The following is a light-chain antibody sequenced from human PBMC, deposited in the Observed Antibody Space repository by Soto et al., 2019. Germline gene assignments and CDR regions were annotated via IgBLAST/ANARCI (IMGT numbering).Light chain of an antibody. CDR3: QQYGALPPT. CDR1: QSVVNYQ. CDR2: NTF. J-gene: IGKJ1*01. Sequence: EVVLTQSPGTLSLSPGARATLSVRTSQSVVNYQLAWYRQKPGQAPRLLIYNTFHRATGITDRFSGTGSETDFTITISRLEPEDFAVYHCQQYGALPPTVGQGTQVDIK. V-gene: IGKV3-20*01.